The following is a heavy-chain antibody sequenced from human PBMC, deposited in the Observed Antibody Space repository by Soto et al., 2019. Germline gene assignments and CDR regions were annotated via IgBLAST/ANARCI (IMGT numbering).Heavy chain of an antibody. CDR2: IWYDGSNK. D-gene: IGHD3-22*01. V-gene: IGHV3-33*06. CDR1: GFTFSSYG. Sequence: GGSLRLSCAASGFTFSSYGMHWVRQAPGKGLEWVAAIWYDGSNKYYADSVKGRFTISRDNSKNTLYLPMNSLRAEDTAVYYCAKVWLPPYYYDSSGYYHGFDYWGQGTLVTVSS. J-gene: IGHJ4*02. CDR3: AKVWLPPYYYDSSGYYHGFDY.